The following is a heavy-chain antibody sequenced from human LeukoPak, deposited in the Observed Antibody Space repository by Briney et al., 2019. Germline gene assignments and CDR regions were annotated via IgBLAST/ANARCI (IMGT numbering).Heavy chain of an antibody. CDR1: GFTFSSYA. CDR3: ATNSGSYKYYYYYGMDV. CDR2: ISGSGGST. Sequence: GGSLRLSCAASGFTFSSYAMSWVRQAPGKGLEWVSAISGSGGSTYYADSVKGRFTISRDNSKNTPYLQMNSLRAEDTAVYYCATNSGSYKYYYYYGMDVWGQGTTVTVSS. V-gene: IGHV3-23*01. J-gene: IGHJ6*02. D-gene: IGHD1-26*01.